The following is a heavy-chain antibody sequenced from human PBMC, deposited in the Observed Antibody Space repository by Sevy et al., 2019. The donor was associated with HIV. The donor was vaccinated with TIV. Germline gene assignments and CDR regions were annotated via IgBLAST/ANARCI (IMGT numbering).Heavy chain of an antibody. CDR3: ARAQQVTMLVVIGGLYFDF. CDR2: IQQDMSEK. D-gene: IGHD3-22*01. J-gene: IGHJ4*02. CDR1: GFTFSSYW. V-gene: IGHV3-7*01. Sequence: EGSLRLSCAASGFTFSSYWMTWVHQAPGKELEWVANIQQDMSEKYYADSVKGRFTISRDNARNSLYLQMESLRAEDTAAYYCARAQQVTMLVVIGGLYFDFWGQGTLVTISS.